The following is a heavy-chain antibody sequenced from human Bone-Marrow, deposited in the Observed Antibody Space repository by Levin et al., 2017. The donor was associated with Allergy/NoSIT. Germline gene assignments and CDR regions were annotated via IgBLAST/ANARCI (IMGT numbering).Heavy chain of an antibody. V-gene: IGHV1-69*06. J-gene: IGHJ3*01. CDR1: GGTFNSYV. CDR3: AKERSGGSLFDL. CDR2: IIPIFGTT. D-gene: IGHD1-26*01. Sequence: SVKVSCKASGGTFNSYVISWVRQAPGQGLEWMGGIIPIFGTTNDAQNFQGRVSITADKSTNTAYMELSSLKSEDTAIYYCAKERSGGSLFDLWGQGTLVTVSS.